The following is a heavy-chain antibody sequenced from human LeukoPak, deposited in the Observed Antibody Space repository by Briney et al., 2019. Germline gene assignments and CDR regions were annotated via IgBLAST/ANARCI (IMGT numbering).Heavy chain of an antibody. CDR1: GGSISSYY. D-gene: IGHD3-10*01. J-gene: IGHJ6*03. Sequence: PSETLSLTCTVSGGSISSYYWSWIRQPAGKGLEWIGRIYTSGSTNYNPSLKSRVTMSVDTSKNQFSLKLSSVTAADTAVYYCPRETITWVVRGVITDYYYYYYMDVWGKGATVTVSS. CDR2: IYTSGST. V-gene: IGHV4-4*07. CDR3: PRETITWVVRGVITDYYYYYYMDV.